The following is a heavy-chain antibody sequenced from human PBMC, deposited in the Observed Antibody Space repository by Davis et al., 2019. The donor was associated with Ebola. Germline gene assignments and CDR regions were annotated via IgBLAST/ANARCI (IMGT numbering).Heavy chain of an antibody. V-gene: IGHV1-18*04. CDR3: ARDGRYSSGWYIDY. Sequence: SVKVSCKASGYTFTGYYIYWLRQASGQGLEWMGWISAYNGNTNYAQKLQGRVTMTTDTSTSTAYMELRSLRSDDTAVYYCARDGRYSSGWYIDYWGQGTLVTVSS. D-gene: IGHD6-19*01. CDR1: GYTFTGYY. J-gene: IGHJ4*02. CDR2: ISAYNGNT.